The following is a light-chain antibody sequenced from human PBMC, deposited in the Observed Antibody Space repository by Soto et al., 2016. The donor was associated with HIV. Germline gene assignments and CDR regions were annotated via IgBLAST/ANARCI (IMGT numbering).Light chain of an antibody. V-gene: IGKV1-16*01. Sequence: DIQMAQSPSSMSASVGDRVTITCRASQDIVNYLAWFQQKPGKAPKSLIYAASNLQSGVPSRFSGSGSGTDFTLTISSLQPEDFATYYCQQYNSYPPTFGRRDPRWSSN. CDR3: QQYNSYPPT. CDR1: QDIVNY. CDR2: AAS. J-gene: IGKJ4*01.